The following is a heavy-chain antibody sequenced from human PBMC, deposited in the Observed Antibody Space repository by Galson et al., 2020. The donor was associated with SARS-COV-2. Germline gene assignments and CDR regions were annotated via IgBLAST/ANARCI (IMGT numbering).Heavy chain of an antibody. V-gene: IGHV4-34*01. D-gene: IGHD3-22*01. Sequence: SETLSLTCAVYGGSFSGYYWSWIRQPPGKGLEWIGKINHSGNTNYNPSLKSRVTISVDTSKNQFSLKLTSVTAADTAVYYCARGLYDSSGYYWVYYFDYWGQGTLVTVSS. CDR3: ARGLYDSSGYYWVYYFDY. CDR2: INHSGNT. J-gene: IGHJ4*02. CDR1: GGSFSGYY.